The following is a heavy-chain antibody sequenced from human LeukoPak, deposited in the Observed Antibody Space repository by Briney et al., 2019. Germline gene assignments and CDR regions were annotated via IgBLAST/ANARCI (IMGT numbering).Heavy chain of an antibody. V-gene: IGHV5-51*01. CDR2: IYPGDSDT. CDR1: GYSFTSYW. J-gene: IGHJ4*02. D-gene: IGHD6-13*01. CDR3: ARFRLWRAAAGSDYFDY. Sequence: GESPKISCKGSGYSFTSYWIGWVRQMPGKGLEWMGIIYPGDSDTRYSPSFQGQVTISADKSISTAYLQWSSLKASDTAMYYCARFRLWRAAAGSDYFDYWGQGTLVTVSS.